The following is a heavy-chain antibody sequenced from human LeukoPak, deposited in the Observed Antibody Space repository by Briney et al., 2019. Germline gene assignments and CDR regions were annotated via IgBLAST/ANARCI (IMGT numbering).Heavy chain of an antibody. V-gene: IGHV3-30*18. J-gene: IGHJ4*02. D-gene: IGHD4-17*01. CDR3: AKATYGDPGDY. CDR2: ISYDGSNK. Sequence: GGSLRLSCAASGFTFSSYGMHWVRQAPGKGLEWVAVISYDGSNKYYADSVKGRFTISRDNSKNTLYLQMNSLRAEDTAVYYCAKATYGDPGDYWGQGTLVTVSS. CDR1: GFTFSSYG.